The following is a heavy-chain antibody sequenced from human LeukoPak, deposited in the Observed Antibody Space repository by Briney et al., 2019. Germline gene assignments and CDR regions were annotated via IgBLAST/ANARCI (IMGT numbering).Heavy chain of an antibody. V-gene: IGHV1-46*01. Sequence: ASVKVSCKASGYIFTSYYIHWVRQAPGRGLEWMGIINPSGGTTSYAQKFQGRVTMTRDTSTSTVYMELSSLRSDDTAVYYCARFAVHRRIAVAGQFGLDYWGQGTLVTVSS. D-gene: IGHD6-19*01. CDR2: INPSGGTT. CDR3: ARFAVHRRIAVAGQFGLDY. CDR1: GYIFTSYY. J-gene: IGHJ4*02.